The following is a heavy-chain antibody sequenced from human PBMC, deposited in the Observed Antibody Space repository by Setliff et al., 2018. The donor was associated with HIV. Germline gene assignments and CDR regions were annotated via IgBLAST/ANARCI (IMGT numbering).Heavy chain of an antibody. CDR3: ARGDTTPIYPNYMDV. CDR2: ISPSGSYI. CDR1: GFTFSSHN. Sequence: GESLKISCAASGFTFSSHNMNWVRQAPGKGLEWVSSISPSGSYIYYADSMKGRFTISRDNAKNSLYLQMNNLRAEDTAVYYCARGDTTPIYPNYMDVWGKGTTVTVSS. V-gene: IGHV3-21*01. D-gene: IGHD2-21*02. J-gene: IGHJ6*03.